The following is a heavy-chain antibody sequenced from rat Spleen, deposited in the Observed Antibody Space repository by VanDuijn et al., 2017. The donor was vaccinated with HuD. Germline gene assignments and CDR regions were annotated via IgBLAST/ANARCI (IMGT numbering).Heavy chain of an antibody. CDR2: ISTGGGNT. J-gene: IGHJ2*01. CDR1: GFTFSNYG. Sequence: EVQLVESGGGLVQPGRSLKLSCAASGFTFSNYGMAWVRQTPTKGLEWVASISTGGGNTYYPDSVKGRFTISRDNAKSTLYLQMNSLRSEDTATYYCTRETIAAISHWGQGVMVTVSS. CDR3: TRETIAAISH. D-gene: IGHD1-2*01. V-gene: IGHV5S13*01.